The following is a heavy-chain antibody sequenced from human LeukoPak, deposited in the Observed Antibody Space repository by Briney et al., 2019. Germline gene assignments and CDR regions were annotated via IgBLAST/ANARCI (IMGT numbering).Heavy chain of an antibody. J-gene: IGHJ4*02. CDR2: IKPDGSEE. D-gene: IGHD1-26*01. CDR1: GITLGGYW. V-gene: IGHV3-7*01. Sequence: GGSLRLSCAASGITLGGYWMSWVRQAPGKGLEWVANIKPDGSEEIYVDSVKGRFTISRDNAKNSLSLQMNSLRADDTAVYYCVRDRGRASTDYWGQGTLVTVSS. CDR3: VRDRGRASTDY.